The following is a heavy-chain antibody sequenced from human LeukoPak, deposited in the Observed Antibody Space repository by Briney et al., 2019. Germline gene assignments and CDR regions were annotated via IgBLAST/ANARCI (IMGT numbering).Heavy chain of an antibody. D-gene: IGHD1-26*01. CDR1: GFTFSSYA. Sequence: GGSLRLSGAASGFTFSSYAMHWVRQAPGKGLEWVAVISYDGSNKYYADSVKGRFTISRDNSKNTLYLQMNSLRAEDTAVYYCARGYSGSTYYYCYYGMDVWGKGTTVTVSS. CDR2: ISYDGSNK. CDR3: ARGYSGSTYYYCYYGMDV. V-gene: IGHV3-30*04. J-gene: IGHJ6*04.